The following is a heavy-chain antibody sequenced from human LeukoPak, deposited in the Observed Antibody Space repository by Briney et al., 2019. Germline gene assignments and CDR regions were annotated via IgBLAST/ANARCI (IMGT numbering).Heavy chain of an antibody. D-gene: IGHD5-24*01. CDR2: MNPNSGNT. Sequence: ASVKVSCKASGYTFTRYDINWVRQATGQGLEWMGWMNPNSGNTGYAQKFQGRVTMTRNTSISTVYMELSSLRSEDTAVYFSASSLGYNYDYWGQGTLVTVSS. J-gene: IGHJ4*02. V-gene: IGHV1-8*01. CDR1: GYTFTRYD. CDR3: ASSLGYNYDY.